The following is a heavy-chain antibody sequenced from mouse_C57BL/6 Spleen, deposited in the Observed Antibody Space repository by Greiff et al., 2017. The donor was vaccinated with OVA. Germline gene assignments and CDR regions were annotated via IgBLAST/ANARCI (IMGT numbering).Heavy chain of an antibody. CDR1: GYTFTSYW. D-gene: IGHD1-1*01. V-gene: IGHV1-55*01. CDR2: IYPGSGST. CDR3: ALITTGVAPGY. J-gene: IGHJ2*01. Sequence: QVQLQQPGAELVKPGASVKMSCKASGYTFTSYWITWVKQRPGQGLEWIGDIYPGSGSTNYNEKFQSKATLTVDTSSSTAYLQLSSLTSEDTAIYYCALITTGVAPGYWGKGTTLTVSS.